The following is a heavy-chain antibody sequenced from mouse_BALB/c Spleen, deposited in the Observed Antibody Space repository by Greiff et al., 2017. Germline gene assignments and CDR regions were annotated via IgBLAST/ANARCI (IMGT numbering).Heavy chain of an antibody. V-gene: IGHV5-17*02. Sequence: EVKVVESGGGLVQPGGSRKLSCAASGFTFSSFGMHWVRQAPEKGLEWVAYISSGSSTIYYADTVKGRFTISRDNPKNTLFLQMTSLRSEDTAMYYCASYYDYAWFAYWGQGTLVTVSA. CDR3: ASYYDYAWFAY. CDR2: ISSGSSTI. D-gene: IGHD2-4*01. J-gene: IGHJ3*01. CDR1: GFTFSSFG.